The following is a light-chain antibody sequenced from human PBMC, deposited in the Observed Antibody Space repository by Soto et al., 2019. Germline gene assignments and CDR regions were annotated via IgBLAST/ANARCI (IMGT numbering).Light chain of an antibody. J-gene: IGLJ3*02. V-gene: IGLV2-14*01. CDR3: SSLTNSNALL. Sequence: QSALTLPAPASPSPPHSVSTPSSGTRSDVGDYYSFSWYQQPPGKVSKPLFYEVNKRPSGVSNRFSGSKSANSASLTISGLQAVDEADYYCSSLTNSNALLFGGGTKVTVL. CDR1: RSDVGDYYS. CDR2: EVN.